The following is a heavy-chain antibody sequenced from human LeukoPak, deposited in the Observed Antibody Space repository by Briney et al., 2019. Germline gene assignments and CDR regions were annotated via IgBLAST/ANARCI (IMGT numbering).Heavy chain of an antibody. Sequence: ASVKVSCKASGGTFSSYVINWVRQAPVQGLEWMGGIIPIFGTANYAQKFQGRVTITADKSTSTAYMELSSLRSEDTAVYYCAMGVGAPEDLAVAADFDYWGQGTLVTASS. V-gene: IGHV1-69*06. CDR1: GGTFSSYV. J-gene: IGHJ4*02. CDR3: AMGVGAPEDLAVAADFDY. D-gene: IGHD6-19*01. CDR2: IIPIFGTA.